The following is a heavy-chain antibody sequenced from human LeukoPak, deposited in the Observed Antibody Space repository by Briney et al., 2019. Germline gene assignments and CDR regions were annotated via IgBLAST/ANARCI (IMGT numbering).Heavy chain of an antibody. V-gene: IGHV1-24*01. J-gene: IGHJ4*02. CDR1: GYTLTELS. CDR3: ATDLGATRLGFDY. Sequence: ASVEVSCKVSGYTLTELSMHWVRQAPGTGLEWMGGFDPEDGETIYAQKFQGRVTMTEDTSTDTAYMELSSLRSEDTAVYYCATDLGATRLGFDYWGQGTLVTVSS. D-gene: IGHD1-26*01. CDR2: FDPEDGET.